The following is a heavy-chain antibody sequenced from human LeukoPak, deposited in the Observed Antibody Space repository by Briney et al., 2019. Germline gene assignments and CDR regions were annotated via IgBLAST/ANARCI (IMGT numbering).Heavy chain of an antibody. J-gene: IGHJ5*02. V-gene: IGHV1-69*05. Sequence: ASVKVSCKASGGTFSSYAISWVRQAPGQGLEWMGRIIPIFGTANYAQKFQGRVTITTDESTSTAYMELSGLRSEDTAVYYCARDASSGWNPSWFDPWGQGTLVTVSS. CDR1: GGTFSSYA. CDR2: IIPIFGTA. CDR3: ARDASSGWNPSWFDP. D-gene: IGHD6-19*01.